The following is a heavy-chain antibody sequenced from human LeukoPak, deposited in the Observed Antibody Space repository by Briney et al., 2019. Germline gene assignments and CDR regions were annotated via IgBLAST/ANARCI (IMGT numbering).Heavy chain of an antibody. V-gene: IGHV3-30*18. J-gene: IGHJ6*02. CDR3: AKVPQAVAGYYYRRDV. D-gene: IGHD2-15*01. Sequence: PGRSLRLSCAASGFTFRSYGMHWVRQAPGKGLERVAVISYDGSNKYYADSVKGRFTISRDNSKHTLYLQMNSLRAEDTAVYYCAKVPQAVAGYYYRRDVWGQGTTVTVSS. CDR2: ISYDGSNK. CDR1: GFTFRSYG.